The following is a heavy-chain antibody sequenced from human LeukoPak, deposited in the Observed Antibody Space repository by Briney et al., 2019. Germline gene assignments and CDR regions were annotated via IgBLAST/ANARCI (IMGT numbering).Heavy chain of an antibody. V-gene: IGHV3-7*01. CDR2: IKQDGSEK. CDR3: ARDEGYSSH. D-gene: IGHD6-13*01. J-gene: IGHJ4*02. Sequence: GGSLRLSCAASGFTVSSNYMSWIRQPPGKGLEWVANIKQDGSEKSHVDSVKGRFSISRDNAKHSLYLQMNSLRAEDTAVYYCARDEGYSSHWGQGTLVIVSS. CDR1: GFTVSSNY.